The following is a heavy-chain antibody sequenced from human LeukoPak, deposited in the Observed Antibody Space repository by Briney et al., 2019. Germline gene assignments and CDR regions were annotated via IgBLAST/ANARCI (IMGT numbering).Heavy chain of an antibody. J-gene: IGHJ4*02. D-gene: IGHD5-18*01. CDR1: GYTFTSYD. CDR2: INPSGGST. CDR3: ARASILNSYGFQDFDY. V-gene: IGHV1-46*01. Sequence: ASVQVSCKASGYTFTSYDMHWVRQAPGQGREWMGIINPSGGSTSYAQEFQGRVTMTRNTATSTVYMELSSLRSEDTAVYYCARASILNSYGFQDFDYWGQGTLVTVSS.